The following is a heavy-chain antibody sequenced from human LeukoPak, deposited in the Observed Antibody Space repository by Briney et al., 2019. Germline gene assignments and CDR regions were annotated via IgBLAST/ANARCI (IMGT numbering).Heavy chain of an antibody. CDR2: VDPEDGET. CDR1: GYTFTGYY. CDR3: AREVISYDILTGYYSSYNWFDP. D-gene: IGHD3-9*01. V-gene: IGHV1-69-2*01. Sequence: ASVKVSCKASGYTFTGYYMHWVRQAPGKGLEWMGRVDPEDGETIYAEKFQGRVTITADTSTDTAYMELSSLRSDDTAVYYCAREVISYDILTGYYSSYNWFDPWGQGTLVTVSS. J-gene: IGHJ5*02.